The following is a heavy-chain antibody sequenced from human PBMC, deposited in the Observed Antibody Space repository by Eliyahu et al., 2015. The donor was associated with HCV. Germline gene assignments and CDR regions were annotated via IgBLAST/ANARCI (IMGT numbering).Heavy chain of an antibody. J-gene: IGHJ4*02. CDR3: AKSMWFGELLSSMVDY. CDR1: GFTFSSYA. CDR2: ISGSGGST. D-gene: IGHD3-10*01. V-gene: IGHV3-23*01. Sequence: EVQLLESGGGLVQPGGSLRLSCAASGFTFSSYAMSWVRQAPGKGLEWVSAISGSGGSTYYADSVKGRFTISRDNSKNTLYLQMNSLRAEDTAVYYCAKSMWFGELLSSMVDYWGQGTLVTVSS.